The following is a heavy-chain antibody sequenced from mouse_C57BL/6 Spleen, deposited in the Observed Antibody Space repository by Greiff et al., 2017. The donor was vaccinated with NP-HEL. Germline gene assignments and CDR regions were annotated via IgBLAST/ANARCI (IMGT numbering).Heavy chain of an antibody. V-gene: IGHV1-55*01. CDR2: IYPGSGST. Sequence: QVQLQQPGAELVKPGASVKMSCKASGYTFTSYWITWVKQRPGQGLEWIGDIYPGSGSTNYNEKFKSKATLTVDTSSSTAYMHLSSLTSEDSAVYYCYYYGSSDWYFDVWGTGTTVTVSS. CDR3: YYYGSSDWYFDV. CDR1: GYTFTSYW. D-gene: IGHD1-1*01. J-gene: IGHJ1*03.